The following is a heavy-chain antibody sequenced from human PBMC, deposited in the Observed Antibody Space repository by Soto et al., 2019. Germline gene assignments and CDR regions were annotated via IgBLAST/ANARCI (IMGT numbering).Heavy chain of an antibody. Sequence: EVQVVESGGGLVQPGGSLRLSCEASGFTFSDHYMDWVRQAPGKGLEWVGRIKNKDNRYTTEYDPSVKGRFTISRDDSKNTLYLQMNSLKAEDTALYYCARVRLGATTRYFDYWGRGTLVSVSS. CDR2: IKNKDNRYTT. CDR3: ARVRLGATTRYFDY. D-gene: IGHD1-26*01. J-gene: IGHJ4*02. CDR1: GFTFSDHY. V-gene: IGHV3-72*01.